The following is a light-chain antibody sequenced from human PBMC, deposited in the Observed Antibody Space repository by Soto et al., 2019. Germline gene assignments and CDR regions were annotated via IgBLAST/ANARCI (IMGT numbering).Light chain of an antibody. J-gene: IGKJ1*01. Sequence: EIVLTQSPGTLSLSPGERATLSCRASQSVSSSLAWYQQKPGQAPRLLIYGTSNRATAIPDRFSGSGSRAEFTLTISRLEPEDFALYYCQQYGISPSTFGPGTKVEI. V-gene: IGKV3-20*01. CDR1: QSVSSS. CDR2: GTS. CDR3: QQYGISPST.